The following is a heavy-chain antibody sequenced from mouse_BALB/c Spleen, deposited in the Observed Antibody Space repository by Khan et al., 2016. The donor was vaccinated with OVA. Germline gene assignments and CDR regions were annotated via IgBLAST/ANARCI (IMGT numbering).Heavy chain of an antibody. CDR1: GFNIKDTY. V-gene: IGHV14-3*02. CDR3: TKTEIHDYGSDAMDY. CDR2: IDPATGNI. D-gene: IGHD1-2*01. J-gene: IGHJ4*01. Sequence: VQLKESGAELVKPGAPVKLSCSASGFNIKDTYIHWVKQRPEQGLEWIGRIDPATGNIKYDPNFQDQSTITSDTSSNTAYLLLSSLTSEDTAVSYCTKTEIHDYGSDAMDYWGQGTSVTVSS.